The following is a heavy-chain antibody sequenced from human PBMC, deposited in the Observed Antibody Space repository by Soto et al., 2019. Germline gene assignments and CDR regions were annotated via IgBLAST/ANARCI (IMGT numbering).Heavy chain of an antibody. Sequence: SQTLSLTCALSFSLFSVTRASLPFLLPSPSISLYLLLSTYSRSKWYNGYAVSVKSRITVTPDTSKNQFSLHLNSVTPEDTAVYYCAREFPYYESSDSYFDYWGQGALVTVSS. CDR3: AREFPYYESSDSYFDY. V-gene: IGHV6-1*01. CDR2: TYSRSKWYN. D-gene: IGHD3-16*01. CDR1: FSLFSVTRAS. J-gene: IGHJ4*02.